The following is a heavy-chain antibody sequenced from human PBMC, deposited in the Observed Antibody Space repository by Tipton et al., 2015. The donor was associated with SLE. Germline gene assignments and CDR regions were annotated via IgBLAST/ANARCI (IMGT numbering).Heavy chain of an antibody. Sequence: QLVQSGAEVKKPGASVKVSCKASGYTFTSYGISWVRQAPGQGLEWMGWISAYNGNTNYAQKLQGRVTITADESTSTAYMELSSLRSEDTAVYYCARALSSGWNGNAFDIWGQGTMVTVSS. V-gene: IGHV1-18*01. CDR1: GYTFTSYG. CDR3: ARALSSGWNGNAFDI. D-gene: IGHD6-19*01. CDR2: ISAYNGNT. J-gene: IGHJ3*02.